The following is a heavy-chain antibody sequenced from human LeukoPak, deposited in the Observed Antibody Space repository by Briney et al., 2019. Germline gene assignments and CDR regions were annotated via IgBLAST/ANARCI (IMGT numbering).Heavy chain of an antibody. J-gene: IGHJ3*01. Sequence: GGSLRLSCVASGFTLSTYWMSRVRQAPGKGLEWVASIKQDGSEKYYVDSVKGRFDISRDNAKNSLYLQMNSLGVEDTAVYYCARVDGIAVAPDDAFDVWGQGTMVTVSS. D-gene: IGHD6-19*01. V-gene: IGHV3-7*03. CDR3: ARVDGIAVAPDDAFDV. CDR2: IKQDGSEK. CDR1: GFTLSTYW.